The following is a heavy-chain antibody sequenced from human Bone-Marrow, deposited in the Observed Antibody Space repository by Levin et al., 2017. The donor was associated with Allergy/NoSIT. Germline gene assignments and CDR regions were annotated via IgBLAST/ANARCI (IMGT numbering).Heavy chain of an antibody. Sequence: GESLKISCAASGFTFSSYAMHWFRQAPGKGLDWVAVISYDGSNKSYEDSVKGRCTISRDNSKSTLYLQMNSLSADDTAVYYCAGSAAADSGDSWGQGTLVTVSS. V-gene: IGHV3-30-3*01. CDR3: AGSAAADSGDS. J-gene: IGHJ4*02. D-gene: IGHD6-25*01. CDR1: GFTFSSYA. CDR2: ISYDGSNK.